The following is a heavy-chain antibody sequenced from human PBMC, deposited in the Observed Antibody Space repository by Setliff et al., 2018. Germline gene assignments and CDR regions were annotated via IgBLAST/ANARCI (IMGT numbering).Heavy chain of an antibody. J-gene: IGHJ6*03. CDR3: ARAPYSSSFIQYYYYYYMDV. CDR1: GYTFTGYY. V-gene: IGHV1-2*02. Sequence: GASVKVSCKASGYTFTGYYIHWVRQAPGQGLEWMGWINPNSGGTNYAQKFQGRVTMTRDTSISTAYMELSRLRSDDTAVYYCARAPYSSSFIQYYYYYYMDVWGKGTTVTVSS. D-gene: IGHD6-19*01. CDR2: INPNSGGT.